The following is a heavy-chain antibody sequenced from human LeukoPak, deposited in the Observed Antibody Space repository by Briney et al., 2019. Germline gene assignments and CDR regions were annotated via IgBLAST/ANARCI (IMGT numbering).Heavy chain of an antibody. CDR3: ASSSWSSEYFHY. D-gene: IGHD6-13*01. J-gene: IGHJ1*01. Sequence: GGSLRLSCAASGFTVSDNYVSWVRQAPGKGLEWVSVVYSGGSTRYADSVKGRFTISRDNSKNTLYLQLNSLRAEDTAVYFCASSSWSSEYFHYWGQGTLVTVSS. CDR2: VYSGGST. CDR1: GFTVSDNY. V-gene: IGHV3-66*01.